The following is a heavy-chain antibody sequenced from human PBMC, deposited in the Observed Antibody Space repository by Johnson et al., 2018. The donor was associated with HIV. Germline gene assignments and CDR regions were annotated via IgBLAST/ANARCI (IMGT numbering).Heavy chain of an antibody. CDR3: ARTAMTPVTSSPDAFDI. CDR2: TT. D-gene: IGHD4-17*01. Sequence: TTYYADSVKGRFTISRDKSNNTLDLQMNSLRAEDTAVYYCARTAMTPVTSSPDAFDIWGQGTMVTVSS. V-gene: IGHV3-53*01. J-gene: IGHJ3*02.